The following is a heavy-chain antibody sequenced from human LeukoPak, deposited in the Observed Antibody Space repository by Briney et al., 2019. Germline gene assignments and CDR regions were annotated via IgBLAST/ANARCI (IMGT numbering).Heavy chain of an antibody. D-gene: IGHD3-10*01. V-gene: IGHV1-46*01. CDR3: ARDMSGAVGNYYYYMDV. J-gene: IGHJ6*03. CDR2: INPSGGST. CDR1: GYTFTSYY. Sequence: ASVKVSCKASGYTFTSYYMYWVRQAPGQGLEWMGIINPSGGSTSYAQKFQGRVTMTRDTSTSTVYMELSSLRSEDTAVYYCARDMSGAVGNYYYYMDVWGKGTTVTVSS.